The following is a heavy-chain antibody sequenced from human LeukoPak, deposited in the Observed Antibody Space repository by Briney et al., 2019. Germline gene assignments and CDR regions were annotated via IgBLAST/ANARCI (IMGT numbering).Heavy chain of an antibody. Sequence: GASVKVSCKASGGTFSSYAISWVRQAPGQGLEWMGGIIPIFGTANYAQKFQGRVTITTDESTSTAYMELSSLRSEDTAVYYCARDRYHQGGYFDYWGQGTLVTVSS. D-gene: IGHD1-14*01. CDR1: GGTFSSYA. V-gene: IGHV1-69*05. J-gene: IGHJ4*02. CDR3: ARDRYHQGGYFDY. CDR2: IIPIFGTA.